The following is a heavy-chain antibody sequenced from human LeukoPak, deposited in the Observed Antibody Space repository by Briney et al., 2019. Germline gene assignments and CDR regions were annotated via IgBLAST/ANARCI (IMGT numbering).Heavy chain of an antibody. CDR2: ISYDGSRK. V-gene: IGHV3-30*03. D-gene: IGHD3-3*01. Sequence: GGSLRLSCRASRFSFSDYGMHWVRQAPGKGLEWVAVISYDGSRKYYGDSVKGRFTISRDNAKNSLYLQMNSLRAEDTAVYYCAREGLRRGYDAFDIWGQGTMVTVSS. J-gene: IGHJ3*02. CDR1: RFSFSDYG. CDR3: AREGLRRGYDAFDI.